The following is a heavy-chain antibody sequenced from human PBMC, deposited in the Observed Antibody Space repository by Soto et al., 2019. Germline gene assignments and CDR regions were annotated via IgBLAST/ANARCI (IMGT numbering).Heavy chain of an antibody. V-gene: IGHV1-18*01. CDR1: GYTFTSYG. Sequence: QVQLVQSGAEVKKPGASVKVSCKASGYTFTSYGISWVRQAPGQGLEWMGWISAYNGNTNYAQKLQGRVTRTTDTSPSTAYTELRIRRSADTAVYYCARPHQYSSSWYFDYWGQGTLVTVSS. J-gene: IGHJ4*02. CDR2: ISAYNGNT. CDR3: ARPHQYSSSWYFDY. D-gene: IGHD6-13*01.